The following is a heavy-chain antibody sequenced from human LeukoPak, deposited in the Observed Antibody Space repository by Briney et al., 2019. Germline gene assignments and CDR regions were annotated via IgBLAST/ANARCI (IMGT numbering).Heavy chain of an antibody. J-gene: IGHJ4*02. V-gene: IGHV1-46*01. Sequence: ASVKVSCKASGYTFTSYYMYWVRQAPGQGLEWMGIINPRGGSTNYAQKFQGRVTMTRDMSTSTVYMELSSLRSEDTAVYYCARMEATTGYCSGGSCYTTYFDYWGQGTLVTVSS. CDR1: GYTFTSYY. CDR3: ARMEATTGYCSGGSCYTTYFDY. CDR2: INPRGGST. D-gene: IGHD2-15*01.